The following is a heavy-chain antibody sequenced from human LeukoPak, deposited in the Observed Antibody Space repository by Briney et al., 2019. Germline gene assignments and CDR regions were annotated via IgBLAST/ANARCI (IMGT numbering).Heavy chain of an antibody. CDR3: ARDFGEMPNY. V-gene: IGHV1-46*01. Sequence: ASVKVSCKASGYTFTRYYMHWVRQAPGQGLEWMGIIDPSGGSTSYAQNFQGGITMTRDATTSTVYLELSSLRSEDTAVYYCARDFGEMPNYWGQGTLVTVSS. CDR2: IDPSGGST. D-gene: IGHD5-24*01. CDR1: GYTFTRYY. J-gene: IGHJ4*02.